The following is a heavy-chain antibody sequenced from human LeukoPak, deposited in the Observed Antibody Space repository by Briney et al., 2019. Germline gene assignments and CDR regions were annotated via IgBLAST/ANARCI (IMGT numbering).Heavy chain of an antibody. CDR1: GFTLSSYW. J-gene: IGHJ4*02. CDR2: MKQDGSEK. CDR3: ASHSGSYLYYFDY. D-gene: IGHD1-26*01. Sequence: PGGSLRLSCAASGFTLSSYWMSWVRQAPGKGLEWVASMKQDGSEKDYVDSVKGRFTISRDNAKKSLYLQMNSLRAEDTAVYYCASHSGSYLYYFDYWGQGTLVTVSS. V-gene: IGHV3-7*01.